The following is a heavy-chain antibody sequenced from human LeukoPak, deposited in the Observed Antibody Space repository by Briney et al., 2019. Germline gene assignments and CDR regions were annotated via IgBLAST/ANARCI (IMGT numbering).Heavy chain of an antibody. J-gene: IGHJ4*02. CDR2: ISGSGVST. CDR1: KFTFSSYA. CDR3: ATIVSDSSGWYHFDH. D-gene: IGHD6-19*01. V-gene: IGHV3-23*01. Sequence: PGGSLRLSCAASKFTFSSYAMSWVRQAPGKGLEWVSAISGSGVSTYYADSVKGRFTISRDNSKNTLNLQMSSLRVEDTAVYYCATIVSDSSGWYHFDHWGQGALVTVSS.